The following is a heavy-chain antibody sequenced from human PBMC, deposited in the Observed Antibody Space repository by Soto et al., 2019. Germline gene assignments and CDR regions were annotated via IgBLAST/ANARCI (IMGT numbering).Heavy chain of an antibody. V-gene: IGHV3-15*04. Sequence: GGTLRPSSAASEFTFSSYGMTWVRQAPRKGHYWVGRIESNTDGESTDYAAPVKGRFTISRDDSKNTLYLQMNSLKTEDTAVYYCTTDFKSYFDTAGYYSYYYGMDVWGQGTTVTVFS. CDR3: TTDFKSYFDTAGYYSYYYGMDV. CDR1: EFTFSSYG. D-gene: IGHD3-22*01. CDR2: IESNTDGEST. J-gene: IGHJ6*02.